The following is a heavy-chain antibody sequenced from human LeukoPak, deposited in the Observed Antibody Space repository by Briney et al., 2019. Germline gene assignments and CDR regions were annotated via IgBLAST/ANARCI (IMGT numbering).Heavy chain of an antibody. CDR1: GFTFSSYA. CDR3: ARVGYSYGPPEGY. Sequence: GGSLGLSCAASGFTFSSYAMSWVRQAPGKGLEWVSAISGSGGSTYYADSVKGRFTITRDNSKNTLYLQMNSLRAEDTAAYYCARVGYSYGPPEGYWGQGTLVTVSS. D-gene: IGHD5-18*01. V-gene: IGHV3-23*01. J-gene: IGHJ4*02. CDR2: ISGSGGST.